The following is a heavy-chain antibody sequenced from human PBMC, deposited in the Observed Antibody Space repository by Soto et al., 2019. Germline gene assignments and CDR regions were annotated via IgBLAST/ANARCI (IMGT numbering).Heavy chain of an antibody. CDR3: ARLPTGGMDV. V-gene: IGHV4-39*01. CDR2: VDYSGST. CDR1: GDSISSTSSY. Sequence: QVLLQESGPGLVKPSETLSLTCTVSGDSISSTSSYWGWIRQPPGQGLEWVACVDYSGSTYYKPSLKSRVTISVDKSKNQFSLKLSSVTAADTAVYYCARLPTGGMDVWGQGTTVTVSS. J-gene: IGHJ6*02.